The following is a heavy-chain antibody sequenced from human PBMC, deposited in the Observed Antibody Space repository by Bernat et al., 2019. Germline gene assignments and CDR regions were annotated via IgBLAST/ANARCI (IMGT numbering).Heavy chain of an antibody. J-gene: IGHJ4*02. D-gene: IGHD1-26*01. CDR2: IYSGGST. V-gene: IGHV3-66*01. CDR1: GFTFSSYW. CDR3: ARGGSGTYYLDY. Sequence: EVQLVESGGGLVQPGGSLRLSCAASGFTFSSYWMSWVRQAPGKGLEWVSVIYSGGSTYYADSVKGRFTISRDNSKNTLYLQMNSLRAEDTAVYYCARGGSGTYYLDYWGQGTLVTVSS.